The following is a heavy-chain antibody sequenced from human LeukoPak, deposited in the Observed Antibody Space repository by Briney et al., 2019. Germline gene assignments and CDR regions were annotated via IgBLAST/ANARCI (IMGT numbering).Heavy chain of an antibody. D-gene: IGHD3-22*01. J-gene: IGHJ4*02. CDR2: ISGSGGST. Sequence: GGTLRLSCAASGFAFSSYGMSWVRQAPGKGLEWVSAISGSGGSTYYADSVKGRFTISRDNSKNTLYLQMNSLRAEDTAVYYCARRDSSGYYSYWGQGTLVTVSS. CDR3: ARRDSSGYYSY. CDR1: GFAFSSYG. V-gene: IGHV3-23*01.